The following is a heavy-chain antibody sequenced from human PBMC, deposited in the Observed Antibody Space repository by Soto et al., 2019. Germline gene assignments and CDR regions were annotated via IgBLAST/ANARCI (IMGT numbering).Heavy chain of an antibody. CDR1: GGAFRKSA. D-gene: IGHD2-21*02. Sequence: ASVKVSCKASGGAFRKSAISWVRQAPGQRLEWMGWINAGNGNTKYSQKFQGRVTITRDTSASTAYMELSSLRSEDTAVYYCARSIVVVTALDYWGQGTLVTAPQ. J-gene: IGHJ4*02. CDR2: INAGNGNT. V-gene: IGHV1-3*01. CDR3: ARSIVVVTALDY.